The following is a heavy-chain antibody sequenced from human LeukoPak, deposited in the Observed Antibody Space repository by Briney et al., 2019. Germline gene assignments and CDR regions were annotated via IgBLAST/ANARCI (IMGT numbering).Heavy chain of an antibody. CDR2: TNQDGKAK. CDR1: GFIFRDFA. J-gene: IGHJ4*02. Sequence: GGSLRLSCTTSGFIFRDFAMTWVRQAPGKGLEWVANTNQDGKAKYYVDSVKGRFTISKDSAKNSLYLQMNSLRVDDTAVYYCTRGDPDFWGQGTLVTVSS. V-gene: IGHV3-7*01. CDR3: TRGDPDF. D-gene: IGHD3-3*01.